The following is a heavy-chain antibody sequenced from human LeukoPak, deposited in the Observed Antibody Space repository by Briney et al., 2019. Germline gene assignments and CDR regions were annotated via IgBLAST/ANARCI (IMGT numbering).Heavy chain of an antibody. CDR1: GFTVSSNY. CDR3: ARGGGAYCGDDCRRTFDY. CDR2: LYSGGNT. Sequence: GGSLRLSCVASGFTVSSNYMSWVRQAPGKGLEWVSVLYSGGNTYYADSVKGRFTISRDTSKNTLYLQMDSLRGEDTAVYYCARGGGAYCGDDCRRTFDYWGQGTLVTVSS. D-gene: IGHD2-21*02. V-gene: IGHV3-53*01. J-gene: IGHJ4*02.